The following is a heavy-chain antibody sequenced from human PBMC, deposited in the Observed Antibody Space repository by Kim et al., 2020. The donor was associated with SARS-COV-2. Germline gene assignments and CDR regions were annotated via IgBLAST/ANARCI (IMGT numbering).Heavy chain of an antibody. CDR2: IYPGDSDT. J-gene: IGHJ5*02. Sequence: GESLKISCKGSGYSFTSYWIGWVRQMPGKGLEWMGIIYPGDSDTRYSPSFQGQVTISADKSISTAYLQWSSLKASDTAMYYCARQVVAAAGTNDWFDPWGQGTLVTVSS. V-gene: IGHV5-51*01. D-gene: IGHD6-13*01. CDR3: ARQVVAAAGTNDWFDP. CDR1: GYSFTSYW.